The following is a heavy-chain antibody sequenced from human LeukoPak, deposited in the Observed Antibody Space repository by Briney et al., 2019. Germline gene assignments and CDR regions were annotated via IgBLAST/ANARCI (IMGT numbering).Heavy chain of an antibody. Sequence: PGGSLRLSCAASGLTFSSYSMNWVRQAPGKGLEWVSSISSSSSYIYHADSVKGRFTISRDNAKNSLYLQMNSLRAEDTAVYYCARAVDYGSGSYLYYFDYWGQGTLVTVSS. CDR1: GLTFSSYS. V-gene: IGHV3-21*01. CDR2: ISSSSSYI. CDR3: ARAVDYGSGSYLYYFDY. D-gene: IGHD3-10*01. J-gene: IGHJ4*02.